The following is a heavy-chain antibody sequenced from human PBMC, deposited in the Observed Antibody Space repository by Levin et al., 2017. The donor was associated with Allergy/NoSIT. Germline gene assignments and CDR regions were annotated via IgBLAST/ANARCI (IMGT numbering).Heavy chain of an antibody. CDR3: AKGLDSSSWSHDYDGMDG. Sequence: GESLKISCAASGFTFSSYAMSWVRQAPGKGLEWVSAISGSGGSTYYADSVKGRFTISRDNSKNTLYLQMNSLRAEDTAVYYCAKGLDSSSWSHDYDGMDGWGQGTTVTVSS. J-gene: IGHJ6*02. V-gene: IGHV3-23*01. D-gene: IGHD6-13*01. CDR2: ISGSGGST. CDR1: GFTFSSYA.